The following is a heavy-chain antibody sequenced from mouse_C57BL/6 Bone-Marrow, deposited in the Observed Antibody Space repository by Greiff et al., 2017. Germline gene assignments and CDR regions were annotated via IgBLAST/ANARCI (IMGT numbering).Heavy chain of an antibody. V-gene: IGHV1-26*01. CDR2: INPNNGGT. D-gene: IGHD1-1*01. J-gene: IGHJ1*03. CDR1: GYTFTDYY. CDR3: ARYYSSSYRYWYVDV. Sequence: EVQLQQSGPELVKPGASVKISCKASGYTFTDYYMNWVKQRHGKSLEWIGDINPNNGGTSYNQKFKGKATLTVDKSYSTANMEVRSLTTEGSAVYCCARYYSSSYRYWYVDVWGTGTTVTVSS.